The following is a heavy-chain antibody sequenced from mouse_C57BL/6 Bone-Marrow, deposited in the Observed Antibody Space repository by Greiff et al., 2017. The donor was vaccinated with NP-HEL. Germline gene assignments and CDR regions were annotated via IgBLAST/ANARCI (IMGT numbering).Heavy chain of an antibody. D-gene: IGHD2-1*01. CDR2: IYPGSGST. V-gene: IGHV1-55*01. Sequence: QVQLQQSGAELVKPGASVKMSCKASGYTFTSYWITWVKQRPGQGLEWIGDIYPGSGSTNYNEKFKSKATLTVDTSSSTAYMQLSSLTSEDSAVYYCARYSIYYGNPAYFDYWGQGTTLTVSS. J-gene: IGHJ2*01. CDR3: ARYSIYYGNPAYFDY. CDR1: GYTFTSYW.